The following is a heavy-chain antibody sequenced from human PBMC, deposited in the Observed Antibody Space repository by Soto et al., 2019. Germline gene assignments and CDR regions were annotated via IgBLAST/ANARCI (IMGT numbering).Heavy chain of an antibody. Sequence: SQTLSLTCDISGDSVPSNSAACNCIRQSPSRGLEWLGRTYYRSKWYNDYAVSVKSRITINPDTSKNQFSLQLNSVTPEDTAVYYCARVVFIAVAPSIYYYHYGLDFWGQGTTVIVSS. CDR1: GDSVPSNSAA. CDR2: TYYRSKWYN. V-gene: IGHV6-1*01. D-gene: IGHD6-19*01. J-gene: IGHJ6*02. CDR3: ARVVFIAVAPSIYYYHYGLDF.